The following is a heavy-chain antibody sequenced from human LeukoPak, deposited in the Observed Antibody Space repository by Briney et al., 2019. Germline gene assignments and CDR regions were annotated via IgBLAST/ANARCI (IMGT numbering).Heavy chain of an antibody. CDR3: ARDSYYYDSGYFDY. Sequence: RTGGSLRLSCAASGFTFDDYGMSWVRQAPGKGLEWVSGINWNGGSTGYADSVKGRFTISRDNSKNTLYLQMNSLRAEDTAVYYCARDSYYYDSGYFDYWGQGTLVTVSS. CDR2: INWNGGST. J-gene: IGHJ4*02. V-gene: IGHV3-20*04. CDR1: GFTFDDYG. D-gene: IGHD3-22*01.